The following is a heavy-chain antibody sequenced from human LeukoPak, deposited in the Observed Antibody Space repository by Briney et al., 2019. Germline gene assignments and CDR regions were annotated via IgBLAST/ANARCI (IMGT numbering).Heavy chain of an antibody. CDR1: GGSFSGYY. Sequence: KPSETLSLTCAVYGGSFSGYYWSWIRQPPGKGLEWIGEINHSGSTNYNPSLKSRVTISVDTSKNQFSLKLSSVTAADTAVYYCARGKRDFWSGYYGYWGQGTLVTVSS. CDR3: ARGKRDFWSGYYGY. CDR2: INHSGST. D-gene: IGHD3-3*01. J-gene: IGHJ4*02. V-gene: IGHV4-34*01.